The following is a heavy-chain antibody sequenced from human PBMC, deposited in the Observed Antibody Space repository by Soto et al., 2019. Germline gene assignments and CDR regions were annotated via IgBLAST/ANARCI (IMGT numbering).Heavy chain of an antibody. CDR2: INHSGST. V-gene: IGHV4-34*01. D-gene: IGHD6-19*01. CDR3: ARGVVEQWLLPFFDY. J-gene: IGHJ4*02. Sequence: SETLSLTCAVYGGSFSGYYWSWIRQPPGKGLEWIGEINHSGSTNYNPSLKSRVTISVDTSKNQFSLKLSSVTAADTAVYYCARGVVEQWLLPFFDYWGQGTLVTVSS. CDR1: GGSFSGYY.